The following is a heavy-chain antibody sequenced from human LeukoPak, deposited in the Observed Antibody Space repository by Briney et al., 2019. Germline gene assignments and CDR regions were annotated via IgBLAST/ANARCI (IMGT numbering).Heavy chain of an antibody. D-gene: IGHD5-12*01. V-gene: IGHV3-21*06. J-gene: IGHJ4*02. CDR1: GFTFSSNG. Sequence: PGGSLRLSCAASGFTFSSNGMNWVRQAPGKGLEWVSSISGTSDYIYYADSVKGRFTISRDNGQNSLYLQMNSLRAEDTAVYYCASGYSGSFVGYFDYWGQGTLVTVSS. CDR3: ASGYSGSFVGYFDY. CDR2: ISGTSDYI.